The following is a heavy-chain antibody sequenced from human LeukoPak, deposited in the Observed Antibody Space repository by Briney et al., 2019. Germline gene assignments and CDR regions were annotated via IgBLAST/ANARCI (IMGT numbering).Heavy chain of an antibody. V-gene: IGHV3-21*01. J-gene: IGHJ4*02. CDR1: GFTFSDYS. CDR3: ARGAQIVVAPAAQARPGPSGVDH. CDR2: ISSASSYI. D-gene: IGHD2-2*01. Sequence: GGSLRLSCAASGFTFSDYSMNWVRQAPGKGLEWVSSISSASSYIYYADSVKGRFTISRDNAKNSLYLQMDGLRDEDTAVYYCARGAQIVVAPAAQARPGPSGVDHWGQGILVTVSS.